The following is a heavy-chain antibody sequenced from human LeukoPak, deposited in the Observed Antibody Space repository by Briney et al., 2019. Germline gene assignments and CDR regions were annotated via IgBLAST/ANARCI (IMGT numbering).Heavy chain of an antibody. V-gene: IGHV1-3*01. D-gene: IGHD3-9*01. Sequence: GASVKVSCKASGYTFTSYAMHWVRQAPGQRLEWMGWINAGNGNTKYSQEFQGRVTITRDTSTSTAYMELRSLRSDDTAVYYCARAADILTGYYVYWGQGTLVTVSS. CDR2: INAGNGNT. CDR1: GYTFTSYA. CDR3: ARAADILTGYYVY. J-gene: IGHJ4*02.